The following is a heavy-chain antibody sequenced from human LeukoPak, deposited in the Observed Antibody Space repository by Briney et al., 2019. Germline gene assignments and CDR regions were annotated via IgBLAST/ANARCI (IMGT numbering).Heavy chain of an antibody. CDR3: ARPHSSGWDHFVDY. Sequence: ASVKDSFKASGYTLTGYYIHWVRQAPGLGLEWMGWINPNSGDKKYAQKSQDRVTMTRDTSINTAYMELSKLTSDDTAVFYCARPHSSGWDHFVDYWGQGTLVTVAS. V-gene: IGHV1-2*02. J-gene: IGHJ4*02. D-gene: IGHD6-19*01. CDR2: INPNSGDK. CDR1: GYTLTGYY.